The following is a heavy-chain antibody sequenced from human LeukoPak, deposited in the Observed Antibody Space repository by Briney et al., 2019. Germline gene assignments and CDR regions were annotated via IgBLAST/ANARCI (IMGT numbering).Heavy chain of an antibody. V-gene: IGHV3-21*01. Sequence: GGSLRLSCAASGFTFSSYSMNWVRQAPGKGLEWVSIISNSGDTIFYADSVKGRFTISRDNAENSLHLQMSGLRAEDTAMYYCARRLYTSQAPYAFDTWGQGTMVTVS. CDR2: ISNSGDTI. CDR1: GFTFSSYS. CDR3: ARRLYTSQAPYAFDT. J-gene: IGHJ3*02.